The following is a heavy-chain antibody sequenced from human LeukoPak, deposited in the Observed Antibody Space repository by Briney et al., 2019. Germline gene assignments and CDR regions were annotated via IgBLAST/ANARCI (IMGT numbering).Heavy chain of an antibody. D-gene: IGHD3-16*01. V-gene: IGHV1-3*01. J-gene: IGHJ4*02. CDR3: ATVDGGTEYFDY. CDR2: INAGNGNT. Sequence: ASVTVSCKASGYTFTSYAMHWGRHAPGQRLEWMGWINAGNGNTKYSQKIQGRVTITRDTSASTAYMELSSLRSEDTAVYYCATVDGGTEYFDYWGQGTLVTVSS. CDR1: GYTFTSYA.